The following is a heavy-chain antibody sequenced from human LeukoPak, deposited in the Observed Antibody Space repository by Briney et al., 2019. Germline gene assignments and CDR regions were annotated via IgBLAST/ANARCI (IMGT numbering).Heavy chain of an antibody. V-gene: IGHV1-69*04. CDR2: IIPIFGIA. J-gene: IGHJ6*02. D-gene: IGHD4-11*01. CDR3: ARDGAGGYSNYYYGMDV. CDR1: GGTFSSYA. Sequence: GASVKVSCKASGGTFSSYAISWVRQAPGQGLEWMGRIIPIFGIANYAQKFRGRVTITADKSTSTAYMELSSLRSEGTAVYYCARDGAGGYSNYYYGMDVWGQGTTVTVSS.